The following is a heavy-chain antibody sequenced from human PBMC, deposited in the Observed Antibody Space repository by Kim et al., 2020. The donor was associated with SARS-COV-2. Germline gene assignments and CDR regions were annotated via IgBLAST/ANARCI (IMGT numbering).Heavy chain of an antibody. CDR2: ISDSGSNT. D-gene: IGHD6-19*01. CDR3: ARESVTGTDAFDI. CDR1: GFTFSSYE. Sequence: GGSLRLSCAPSGFTFSSYEMNWVRKAPGKGLEWVSYISDSGSNTYYADSVKGRFTISRDNAQNSLFLQMNSLRVEDTAVYYCARESVTGTDAFDIWGQGTLVTVSS. J-gene: IGHJ3*02. V-gene: IGHV3-48*03.